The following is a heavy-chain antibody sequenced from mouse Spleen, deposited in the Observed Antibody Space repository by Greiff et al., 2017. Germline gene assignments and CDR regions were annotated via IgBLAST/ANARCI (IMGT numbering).Heavy chain of an antibody. CDR1: GYTFTDYN. CDR2: INPNNGGT. Sequence: VQLKESGPELVKPGASVKIPCKASGYTFTDYNMDWVKQSHGKSLEWIGDINPNNGGTIYNQKFKGKATLTVDKSSSTAYMELRSLTSEDTAVYYCAREGLGLPYFDYWGQGTTLTVSS. J-gene: IGHJ2*01. CDR3: AREGLGLPYFDY. D-gene: IGHD3-1*01. V-gene: IGHV1-18*01.